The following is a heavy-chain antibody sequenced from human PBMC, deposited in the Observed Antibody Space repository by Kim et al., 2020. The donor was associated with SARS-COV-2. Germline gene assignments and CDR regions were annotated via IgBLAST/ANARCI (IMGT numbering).Heavy chain of an antibody. CDR1: GYTFTSYY. V-gene: IGHV1-46*01. CDR2: INPSGGST. CDR3: ARDLGFGESTYYYYGMDV. D-gene: IGHD3-10*01. J-gene: IGHJ6*02. Sequence: ASVKVSCKASGYTFTSYYMHWVRQAPGQGLEWMGIINPSGGSTSYAQKFQGRVTMTRDTSTSTVYMELSSLRSEDTAVYYCARDLGFGESTYYYYGMDVWGQGPTVTVSS.